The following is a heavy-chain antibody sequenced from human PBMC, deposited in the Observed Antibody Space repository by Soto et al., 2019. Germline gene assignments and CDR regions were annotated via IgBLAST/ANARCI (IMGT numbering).Heavy chain of an antibody. V-gene: IGHV3-30*18. D-gene: IGHD1-26*01. CDR3: AKEGPGGGRHFYYGMDV. CDR1: GLVFSDYG. CDR2: ITNDGNNE. J-gene: IGHJ6*02. Sequence: KLVESGGGVVQPGRSLRLSCAASGLVFSDYGMHWFRQAPGKGLEWVALITNDGNNEFYRESVKGRFSISRGRSTNTVDLLMNSLRPEDTGVYYCAKEGPGGGRHFYYGMDVWGQGPTVTVSS.